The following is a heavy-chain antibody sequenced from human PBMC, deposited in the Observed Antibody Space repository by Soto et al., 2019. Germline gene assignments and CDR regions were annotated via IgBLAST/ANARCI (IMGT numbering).Heavy chain of an antibody. D-gene: IGHD5-12*01. J-gene: IGHJ4*02. V-gene: IGHV3-23*01. CDR1: GFTFSIYA. Sequence: PWGSLLVSCASSGFTFSIYAMSWVRQAPGKGLEWVSAISGSGGSTYYADSVKGRFTISRDNSKNTLYLQMNSLRAEDTAVYYCAKDPATPYYFDYWGQGTLVTVSS. CDR2: ISGSGGST. CDR3: AKDPATPYYFDY.